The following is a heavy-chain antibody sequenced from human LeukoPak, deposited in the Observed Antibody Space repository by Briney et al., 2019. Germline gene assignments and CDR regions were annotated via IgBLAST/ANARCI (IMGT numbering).Heavy chain of an antibody. CDR1: GYRFINYY. D-gene: IGHD3-22*01. Sequence: GESLKISCRSSGYRFINYYIGWVRQVPGKGLEWMGVIYPGGSDTTYSPSFRGQVVFSADRPTTTVYLQLTNLQASDTAIYYCARQYSSGWFRHFDYWGQGTLIAVSS. V-gene: IGHV5-51*01. CDR2: IYPGGSDT. J-gene: IGHJ4*01. CDR3: ARQYSSGWFRHFDY.